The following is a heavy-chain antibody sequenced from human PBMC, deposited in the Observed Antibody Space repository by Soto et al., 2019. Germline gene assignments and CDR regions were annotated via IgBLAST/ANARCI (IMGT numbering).Heavy chain of an antibody. Sequence: QVQLVQSGAEVKKPGSSVKVSCKASGGTFSSYAISWVRQAPGQGLEWMGGIIPIFGTANYAQKFQGRVTITADESTSTAYMELSSLSSEDTAVYSCASPTKPLYYYSGMDVWGQGTTVTVSS. V-gene: IGHV1-69*12. CDR3: ASPTKPLYYYSGMDV. CDR2: IIPIFGTA. J-gene: IGHJ6*02. D-gene: IGHD1-1*01. CDR1: GGTFSSYA.